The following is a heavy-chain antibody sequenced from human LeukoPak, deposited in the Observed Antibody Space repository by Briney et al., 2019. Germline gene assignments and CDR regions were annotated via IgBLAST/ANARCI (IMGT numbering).Heavy chain of an antibody. CDR1: GGSFSGYY. Sequence: KPSETLSLTCAVYGGSFSGYYWSWIRQPPGKGLEWIGKINHSGSTNYNPSLKSRVTISVDTSKNQFSLKLSSVTAADTAVYYCARGPSIVVVPAAFLYDYWGQGTLVTVSS. D-gene: IGHD2-2*01. J-gene: IGHJ4*02. CDR3: ARGPSIVVVPAAFLYDY. V-gene: IGHV4-34*01. CDR2: INHSGST.